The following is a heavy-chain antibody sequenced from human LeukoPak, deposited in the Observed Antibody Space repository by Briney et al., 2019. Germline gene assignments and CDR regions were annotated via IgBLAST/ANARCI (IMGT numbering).Heavy chain of an antibody. V-gene: IGHV3-23*01. D-gene: IGHD6-6*01. CDR1: GFTLSSYA. J-gene: IGHJ4*02. CDR2: ISGSGGST. Sequence: PGGSLRLSCAASGFTLSSYAMSWVRQAPGKGLEWVSAISGSGGSTYYADSVKGRFTISRDNSKNTLYLQMNSLRAEDTAVYYCAKVINSLDEYSSSSVVDYWGQGTLVTVSS. CDR3: AKVINSLDEYSSSSVVDY.